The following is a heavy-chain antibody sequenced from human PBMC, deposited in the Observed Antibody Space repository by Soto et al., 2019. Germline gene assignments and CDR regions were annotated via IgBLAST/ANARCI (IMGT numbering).Heavy chain of an antibody. CDR3: ATQTSYCSGGSCYEPYMDV. Sequence: PGGSLRLSCAASGFTVSSNYMSWVRQAPGKGLEWVSVIYSGGSTYYADSVKGRFTISRDNSKNTLYLQMNSLRAEDTAVYYCATQTSYCSGGSCYEPYMDVWGKGTTVTVSS. CDR2: IYSGGST. CDR1: GFTVSSNY. V-gene: IGHV3-66*01. D-gene: IGHD2-15*01. J-gene: IGHJ6*03.